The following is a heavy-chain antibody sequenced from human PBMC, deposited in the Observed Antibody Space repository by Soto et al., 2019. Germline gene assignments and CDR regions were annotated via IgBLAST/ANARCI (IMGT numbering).Heavy chain of an antibody. V-gene: IGHV1-18*01. D-gene: IGHD2-2*01. Sequence: ASVKVSCKASGYTFPSYGISWVRQAPGQGLEWMGWISAYNGNTNYAQKLQGRVTMTTDTSTSTAYMELRSLRSDDTAVYYCARVYCSSTSCYAFDIWGQGTMVTVSS. CDR2: ISAYNGNT. J-gene: IGHJ3*02. CDR1: GYTFPSYG. CDR3: ARVYCSSTSCYAFDI.